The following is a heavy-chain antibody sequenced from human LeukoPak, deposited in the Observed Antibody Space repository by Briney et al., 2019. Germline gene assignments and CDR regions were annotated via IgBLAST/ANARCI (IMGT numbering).Heavy chain of an antibody. CDR2: INPSGGSP. Sequence: ASVKVSCKASGYTFTTYYIHWVRQAPGQGLEWLGIINPSGGSPTYAQKFQGRVTMTRDTSTSTAYMELRSLRSDDTAVYYCARRSLDIAYGNWGQGTLVTVSS. V-gene: IGHV1-46*01. J-gene: IGHJ4*02. CDR3: ARRSLDIAYGN. CDR1: GYTFTTYY. D-gene: IGHD5-12*01.